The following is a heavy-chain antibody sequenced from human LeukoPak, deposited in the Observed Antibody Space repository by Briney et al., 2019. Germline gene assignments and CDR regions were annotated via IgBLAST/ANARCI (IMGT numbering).Heavy chain of an antibody. D-gene: IGHD6-6*01. Sequence: SETLSLTCTVSGGSITSGGYYWSWIRQLPGKGLEWMGYIYYSGSAYYNPSLKSRITISIDTSKHQFSLRLSSVTAADTAVYYCARGGVLDSWGQGTLVNVSS. J-gene: IGHJ4*02. V-gene: IGHV4-31*03. CDR2: IYYSGSA. CDR3: ARGGVLDS. CDR1: GGSITSGGYY.